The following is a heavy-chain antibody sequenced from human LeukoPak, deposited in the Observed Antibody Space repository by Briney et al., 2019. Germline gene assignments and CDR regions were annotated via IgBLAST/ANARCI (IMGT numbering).Heavy chain of an antibody. D-gene: IGHD3-3*01. J-gene: IGHJ4*02. CDR3: ARTRYDFWSGYVYYFDY. Sequence: SETLSLTRAVDGGSFSGYYWSWIRQPLGKGLEWIGEINHSGSTNYNPSLKSRVTISVDTSKNQFSLKLSSVTAADTAVYYCARTRYDFWSGYVYYFDYWGQGTLVTVSS. CDR2: INHSGST. CDR1: GGSFSGYY. V-gene: IGHV4-34*01.